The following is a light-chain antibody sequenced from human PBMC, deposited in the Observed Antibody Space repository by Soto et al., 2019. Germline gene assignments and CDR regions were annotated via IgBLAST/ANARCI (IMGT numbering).Light chain of an antibody. J-gene: IGLJ3*02. Sequence: QPVLTQPPSASGTPGQRVTISCSGSSSNIGSNTVNWYQQLPGTAPKLLIYSNNQRPSGVPDRFSGSKSGTSDSLAISGLQSEDEADYYCAAWDDSLNGWVFGGGTKLPVL. V-gene: IGLV1-44*01. CDR2: SNN. CDR1: SSNIGSNT. CDR3: AAWDDSLNGWV.